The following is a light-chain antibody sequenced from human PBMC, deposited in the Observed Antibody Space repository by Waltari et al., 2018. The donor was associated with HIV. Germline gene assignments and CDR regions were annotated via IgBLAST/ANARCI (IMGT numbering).Light chain of an antibody. V-gene: IGKV1-39*01. J-gene: IGKJ4*01. CDR3: QQSDNLPLT. Sequence: DTPRSQAPTSLSASVGEKITITCRASQNVHNYLNWFQQRPGRPPLLLIYNTSSLQSGVPSRFSGSGSGTEFTLSVSCLQPEDFATYFCQQSDNLPLTFGGGTKVEMK. CDR1: QNVHNY. CDR2: NTS.